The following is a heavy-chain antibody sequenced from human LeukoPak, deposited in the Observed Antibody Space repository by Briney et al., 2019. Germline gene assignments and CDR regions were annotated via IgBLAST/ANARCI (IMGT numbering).Heavy chain of an antibody. CDR3: AKDLAYYYDSSGYCFDY. D-gene: IGHD3-22*01. CDR1: GFTFSSYG. CDR2: IGYDGIHE. V-gene: IGHV3-30*02. Sequence: GGSLRLSCAASGFTFSSYGMHWVRQAPGKGLEWAAFIGYDGIHEYYADSLKGRFTISRDTSKNTLYLQMNSLRAEGTALYYCAKDLAYYYDSSGYCFDYWGQGTLVTVSS. J-gene: IGHJ4*02.